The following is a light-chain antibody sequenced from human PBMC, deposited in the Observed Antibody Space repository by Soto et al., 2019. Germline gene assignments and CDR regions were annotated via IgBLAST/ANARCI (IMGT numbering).Light chain of an antibody. Sequence: SVVTQPPSVSAAIGQKVTISCSGSSSNIGNNYVSWYQQLPGTAPKLLIYDNNKRPSGIPDRFSGSKSGTSATLGITGLQTGDEADYYCGTWDSSLSAGRVFGTGPKVTVL. CDR2: DNN. V-gene: IGLV1-51*01. J-gene: IGLJ1*01. CDR1: SSNIGNNY. CDR3: GTWDSSLSAGRV.